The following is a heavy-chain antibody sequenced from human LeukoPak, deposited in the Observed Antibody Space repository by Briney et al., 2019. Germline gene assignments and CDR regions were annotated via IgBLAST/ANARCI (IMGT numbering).Heavy chain of an antibody. D-gene: IGHD1-26*01. V-gene: IGHV3-23*01. CDR2: ISGSGYYS. CDR1: GFTFSSYS. CDR3: AKGGPTGSNYFDF. Sequence: GGSLRLSCAASGFTFSSYSMNWVRQAPGKGLEWVSVISGSGYYSYYADSVKGRFTVSRDNSKTTLYLQMNSLRADDTAVYYCAKGGPTGSNYFDFWGQGTLVTVSS. J-gene: IGHJ4*02.